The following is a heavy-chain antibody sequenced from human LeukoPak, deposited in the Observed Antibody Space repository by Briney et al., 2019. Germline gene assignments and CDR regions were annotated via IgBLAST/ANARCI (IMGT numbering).Heavy chain of an antibody. Sequence: GASVKVSCKASGYTFTSYAMHWVRQAPGQRLEWMGWINAGNGNTKYSQKFQGRVTITRDTSASTAYMELSSLRSEDTAVYYCARRGSYGYNWYYFDYWGQGTLVTVSS. CDR3: ARRGSYGYNWYYFDY. CDR2: INAGNGNT. J-gene: IGHJ4*02. V-gene: IGHV1-3*01. D-gene: IGHD5-24*01. CDR1: GYTFTSYA.